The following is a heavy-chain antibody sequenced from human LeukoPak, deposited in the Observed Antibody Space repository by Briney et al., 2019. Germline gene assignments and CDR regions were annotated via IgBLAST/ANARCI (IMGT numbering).Heavy chain of an antibody. J-gene: IGHJ4*02. V-gene: IGHV3-7*03. CDR3: TTSDREY. CDR2: IKPDGNDK. Sequence: PGGSLRLSCAASGFTFSIHWMTWVRQAPGKGLEWVATIKPDGNDKYFVDSVKGRFTVSRDNAKTSLYLQMNSLRAEDTAIYYCTTSDREYWGQGTLVTVSS. CDR1: GFTFSIHW. D-gene: IGHD2-21*02.